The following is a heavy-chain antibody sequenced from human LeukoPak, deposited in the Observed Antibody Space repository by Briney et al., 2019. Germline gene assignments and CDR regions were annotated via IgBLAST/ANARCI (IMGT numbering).Heavy chain of an antibody. CDR3: ARSGLSRFGF. CDR2: IKGDGSEK. D-gene: IGHD2/OR15-2a*01. Sequence: GGSLRLSCAASGFTFSSYWMSWVRQAPGKGLEWVANIKGDGSEKYYVDSVKGRFTISRDNAKNFLYLQVNSLRADDTAVYYCARSGLSRFGFWGQGTLVTVSS. J-gene: IGHJ4*02. CDR1: GFTFSSYW. V-gene: IGHV3-7*03.